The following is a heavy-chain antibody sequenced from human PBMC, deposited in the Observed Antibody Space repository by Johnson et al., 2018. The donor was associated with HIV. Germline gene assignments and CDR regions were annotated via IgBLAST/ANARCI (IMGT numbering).Heavy chain of an antibody. CDR1: GFTFSSYA. Sequence: VQLVESGGGLVQPGGSLRLSCAASGFTFSSYAMSWVRKAPGKGLEWVSGISGSGGSTYYAASVKGRFTISRDHSKNTLYLQMNSLRAEDTAVYYCARDRAHYYDSSGYYESGAFDIWGQGTMVTVSS. CDR2: ISGSGGST. CDR3: ARDRAHYYDSSGYYESGAFDI. V-gene: IGHV3-23*04. D-gene: IGHD3-22*01. J-gene: IGHJ3*02.